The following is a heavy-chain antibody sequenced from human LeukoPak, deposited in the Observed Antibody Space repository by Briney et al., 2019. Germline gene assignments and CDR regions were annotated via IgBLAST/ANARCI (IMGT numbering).Heavy chain of an antibody. Sequence: GGSLRLSCAASGFTFGSYSMNWVRQAPGKGLEWVSSISSSSSYIYYADSVKGRFTISRDNAKNSLYLQMNSLRAEDTALYHCARVAIAAAGTTFDYWGQGTLVTVSS. V-gene: IGHV3-21*04. J-gene: IGHJ4*02. CDR2: ISSSSSYI. CDR3: ARVAIAAAGTTFDY. D-gene: IGHD6-13*01. CDR1: GFTFGSYS.